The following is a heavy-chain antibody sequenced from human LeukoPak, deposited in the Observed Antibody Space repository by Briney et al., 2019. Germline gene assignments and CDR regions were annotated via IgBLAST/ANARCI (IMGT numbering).Heavy chain of an antibody. CDR3: SKAGDTNYYRYGDY. CDR1: GFTFSSYA. D-gene: IGHD5-18*01. V-gene: IGHV3-30*04. J-gene: IGHJ4*02. Sequence: GGSLRLSCAASGFTFSSYAMHWVRQAPGKGLEWVAVISYDGSNKYDADSVKGRFTISRDNSKNTLYLQMNSLRAEDTAVYYCSKAGDTNYYRYGDYWGQGTLVTVSS. CDR2: ISYDGSNK.